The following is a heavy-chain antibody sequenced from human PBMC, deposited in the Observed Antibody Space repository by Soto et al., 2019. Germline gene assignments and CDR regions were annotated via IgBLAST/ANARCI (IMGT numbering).Heavy chain of an antibody. D-gene: IGHD6-25*01. CDR1: GFSFSSYA. CDR3: AKHIQYDSGWPLHY. Sequence: GGSLRLSCAASGFSFSSYAVSWVRQAPGKGLEWVSVFDGSVGHTYYTNSVKGRFTISNDNSKNTLFLQMNSLKAEDTAVYFCAKHIQYDSGWPLHYWGQGTLVTVSS. CDR2: FDGSVGHT. J-gene: IGHJ4*02. V-gene: IGHV3-23*01.